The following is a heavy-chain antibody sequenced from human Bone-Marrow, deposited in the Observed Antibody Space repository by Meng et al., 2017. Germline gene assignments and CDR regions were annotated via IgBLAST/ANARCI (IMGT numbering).Heavy chain of an antibody. V-gene: IGHV3-53*01. D-gene: IGHD1-26*01. CDR3: ARDSPDLVGATS. CDR2: IYSGGST. J-gene: IGHJ5*02. Sequence: GGSLRPSCAASGFTVSSNYMSWVRQAPGKGLEWVSVIYSGGSTYYADSVKGRFTISRDNSKNTLYLQMNSLRAEDTAVYYCARDSPDLVGATSWGQGTLVTVSS. CDR1: GFTVSSNY.